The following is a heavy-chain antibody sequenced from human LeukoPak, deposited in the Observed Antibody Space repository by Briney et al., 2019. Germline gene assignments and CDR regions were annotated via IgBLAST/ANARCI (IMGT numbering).Heavy chain of an antibody. J-gene: IGHJ5*02. Sequence: SETLSLTCTVSGGSISSFYWSWIRQPPGKGLEWIGYIYYSGSTNYNPSLKRRVTISVDTSKKQFSLKLSSVTAADTAVYYCARNNIAVAGKGSWFDPWGQGTLVTVSS. CDR1: GGSISSFY. V-gene: IGHV4-59*01. CDR3: ARNNIAVAGKGSWFDP. CDR2: IYYSGST. D-gene: IGHD6-19*01.